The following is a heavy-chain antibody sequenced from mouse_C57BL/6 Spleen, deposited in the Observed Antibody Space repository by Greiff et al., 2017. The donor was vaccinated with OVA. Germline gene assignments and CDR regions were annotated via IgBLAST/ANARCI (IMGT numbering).Heavy chain of an antibody. Sequence: QVQLQQSGAELVRPGASVTLSCKASGYTFTDYEMHWVKQTPVHGLEWIGAIDPETGGTAYNQKFKGKAILTADKSSSTAYMELRSLTSEDSAVYYCTGITGYAMDYWGQGTSVTVSS. CDR2: IDPETGGT. CDR1: GYTFTDYE. V-gene: IGHV1-15*01. CDR3: TGITGYAMDY. J-gene: IGHJ4*01. D-gene: IGHD4-1*01.